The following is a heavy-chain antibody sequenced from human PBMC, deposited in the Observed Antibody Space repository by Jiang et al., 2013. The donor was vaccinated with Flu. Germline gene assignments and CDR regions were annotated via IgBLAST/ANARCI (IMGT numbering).Heavy chain of an antibody. CDR2: ISSDGSKK. CDR1: GFTFSKSA. CDR3: AKDGSYYGTWTWFDF. J-gene: IGHJ5*01. D-gene: IGHD3-10*01. V-gene: IGHV3-30*18. Sequence: VQLVESGGGVVQPGRSLTLSCSASGFTFSKSAFHWVRQAPGKGLEWVAIISSDGSKKYYGASVKGRFAISRDNSENTLYLQMNGLKTEDTALYYCAKDGSYYGTWTWFDFWGQGALVTVSS.